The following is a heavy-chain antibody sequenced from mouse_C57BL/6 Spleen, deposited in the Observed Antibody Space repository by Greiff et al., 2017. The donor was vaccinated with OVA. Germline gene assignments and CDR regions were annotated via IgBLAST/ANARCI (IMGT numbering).Heavy chain of an antibody. J-gene: IGHJ1*03. CDR3: AIDSNYNWYFDV. Sequence: QVQLQQSGAELARPGASVKLSCKASGYTFTSYGISWVKQRTGQGLEWIGEIYPRSGNTYYNEKFKGKATLTADKSSSTAYMELRSLTSEDSAVYFCAIDSNYNWYFDVWGTGTTVTVSS. D-gene: IGHD2-5*01. V-gene: IGHV1-81*01. CDR2: IYPRSGNT. CDR1: GYTFTSYG.